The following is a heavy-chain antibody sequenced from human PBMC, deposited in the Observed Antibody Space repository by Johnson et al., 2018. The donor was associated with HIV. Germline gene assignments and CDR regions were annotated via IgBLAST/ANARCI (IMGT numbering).Heavy chain of an antibody. CDR1: GFTFSSYA. CDR2: ISYDGSNK. V-gene: IGHV3-30*04. J-gene: IGHJ3*02. D-gene: IGHD5-12*01. Sequence: QVQLVESGGGVVQPGRSLRLSCAASGFTFSSYAMHWVRQAPGKGLEWVAVISYDGSNKYYADSVKGRFTISRDNSKNTLYLQMSSLGAEDTAVYYCAKCRGLGARGAFDIWGQGTMVTVSS. CDR3: AKCRGLGARGAFDI.